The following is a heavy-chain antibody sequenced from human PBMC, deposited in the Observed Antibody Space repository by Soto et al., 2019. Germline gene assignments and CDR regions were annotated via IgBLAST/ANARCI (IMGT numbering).Heavy chain of an antibody. CDR3: AREALDIVVVPAAIPSFYYGMDV. CDR2: ISSSSSTI. V-gene: IGHV3-48*02. D-gene: IGHD2-2*01. CDR1: GFTFSSYS. J-gene: IGHJ6*02. Sequence: PGGSLRLSCAASGFTFSSYSMNWVRQAPGKGLEWVSYISSSSSTIYYGDSVKGRFTISRDNAKNSLYLQMNSLRDEDTAVYYCAREALDIVVVPAAIPSFYYGMDVWGQGTTVTVSS.